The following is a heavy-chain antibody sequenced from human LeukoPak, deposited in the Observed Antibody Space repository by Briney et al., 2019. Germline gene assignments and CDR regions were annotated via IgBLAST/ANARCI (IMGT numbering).Heavy chain of an antibody. D-gene: IGHD1-26*01. Sequence: SQTLSLTCTVSGGSISSGGYYWSWIRQHPGKGLEWIGYIYYSGSTYYNPSLKSRVTISVDTSKNQFSLELSSVTAADTAVYYCARGGDTFRDYWGQGTLVTVSS. V-gene: IGHV4-31*03. CDR2: IYYSGST. J-gene: IGHJ4*02. CDR3: ARGGDTFRDY. CDR1: GGSISSGGYY.